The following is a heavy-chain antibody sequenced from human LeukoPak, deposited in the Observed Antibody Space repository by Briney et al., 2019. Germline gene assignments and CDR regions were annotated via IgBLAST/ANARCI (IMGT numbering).Heavy chain of an antibody. CDR2: ISSSSSTI. D-gene: IGHD7-27*01. CDR3: ARETLGIDY. CDR1: GFTFSSYA. J-gene: IGHJ4*02. Sequence: GGSLRLSCAASGFTFSSYAMSWVRQAPGKGLEWVSYISSSSSTIYYADSVKGRFTISRDNAKNSLYLHMNSLRAEDTAVYYCARETLGIDYWGQGTLVTVSS. V-gene: IGHV3-48*01.